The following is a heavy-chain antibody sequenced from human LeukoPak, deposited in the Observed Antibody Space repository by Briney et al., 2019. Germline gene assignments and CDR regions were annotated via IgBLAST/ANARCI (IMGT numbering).Heavy chain of an antibody. Sequence: TTSETLSLTCTVSGGSISSGSYYWSWIRQPAGKGLEWIGRIYTSGSTNYNPSLKSRVTISVDTSKNQFSLKLSSVTAADTAVYYCARAATASPYYYYYYMDVWGKGTTITVSS. J-gene: IGHJ6*03. CDR1: GGSISSGSYY. D-gene: IGHD4-17*01. V-gene: IGHV4-61*02. CDR2: IYTSGST. CDR3: ARAATASPYYYYYYMDV.